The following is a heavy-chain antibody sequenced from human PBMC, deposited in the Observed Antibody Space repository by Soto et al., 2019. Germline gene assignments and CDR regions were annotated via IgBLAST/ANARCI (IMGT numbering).Heavy chain of an antibody. D-gene: IGHD3-3*01. CDR2: IKPDGSEK. J-gene: IGHJ4*02. CDR3: ARAEDYDFWSGPPKYFDN. V-gene: IGHV3-7*03. CDR1: GFTFRSYW. Sequence: GGSLRLSCATSGFTFRSYWMTWVRQAPGKGPEWVANIKPDGSEKQYVDSVKGRFTVSRDNAKKSLDLQMNSLRVEDTAVYYCARAEDYDFWSGPPKYFDNWGQGXQVTVYS.